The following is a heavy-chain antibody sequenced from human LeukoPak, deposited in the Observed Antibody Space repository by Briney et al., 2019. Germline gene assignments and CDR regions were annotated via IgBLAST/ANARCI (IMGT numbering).Heavy chain of an antibody. J-gene: IGHJ4*02. CDR3: AKNRRRFGEFANFDY. V-gene: IGHV3-23*01. CDR2: ISGSGGST. D-gene: IGHD3-10*01. Sequence: GGSLRLSCAASGFTFSSYAMSWVRQAPGKGLEWVSAISGSGGSTYYADSVKGRFTISRDNSKNTLYLQMNSLRAEDTAVYYCAKNRRRFGEFANFDYWGQGTLVTVSS. CDR1: GFTFSSYA.